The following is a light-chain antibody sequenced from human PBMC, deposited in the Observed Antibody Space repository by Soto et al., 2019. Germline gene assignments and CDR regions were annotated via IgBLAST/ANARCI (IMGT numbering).Light chain of an antibody. V-gene: IGLV2-14*01. J-gene: IGLJ1*01. Sequence: LTQPASVSGSPGQSITISCTGTSSDVGGYNYVSWYQQHPGKAPKLMIYEVSNRPSGVSNRFSGSKSGNTASLTISGLQAEDEADYYCSSYTSSSTLRVFGTGTKVTVL. CDR1: SSDVGGYNY. CDR2: EVS. CDR3: SSYTSSSTLRV.